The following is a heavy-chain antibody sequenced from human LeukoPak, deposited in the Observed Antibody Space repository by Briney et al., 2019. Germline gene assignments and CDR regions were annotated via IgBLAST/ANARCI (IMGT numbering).Heavy chain of an antibody. J-gene: IGHJ5*02. CDR2: IYHSGST. CDR1: GGSISSDNW. V-gene: IGHV4-4*02. Sequence: PSETLSLTCAVSGGSISSDNWWSWVRQPPGKGLAWIGEIYHSGSTNYNPSLKSRVTISIDKSKNQFSLKLSSVTAADTAMYYCARGPLIPAAIDCWFDPWGQGTRVTVSS. CDR3: ARGPLIPAAIDCWFDP. D-gene: IGHD2-2*01.